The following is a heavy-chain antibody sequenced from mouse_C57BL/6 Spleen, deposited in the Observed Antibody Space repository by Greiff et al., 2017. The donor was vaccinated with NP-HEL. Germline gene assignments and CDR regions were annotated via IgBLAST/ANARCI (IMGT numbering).Heavy chain of an antibody. Sequence: EVQLEESGPGLVKPSQSLSLTCSVTGYSITSGYYWNWIRQFPGNKLEWMGYISYDGSNNYNPSLKNRISITRDTSKNQFFLKLNSVTTEDTATYYCAREDYSGAWFAYWGQGTLVTVSA. CDR3: AREDYSGAWFAY. D-gene: IGHD2-13*01. CDR2: ISYDGSN. V-gene: IGHV3-6*01. J-gene: IGHJ3*01. CDR1: GYSITSGYY.